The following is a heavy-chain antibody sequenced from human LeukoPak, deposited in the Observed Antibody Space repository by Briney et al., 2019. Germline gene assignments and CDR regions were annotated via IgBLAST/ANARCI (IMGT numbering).Heavy chain of an antibody. Sequence: GGSLRLSCAASGFTFSSYGMHWVRQAPGKGLEWVAVIWYDGSNKYYADSVKGRFTISRDNSKNTLYLQMNSLRAEDTAVYYCARDGYCSSTSCFSWAFDISGQGTMVTVSS. V-gene: IGHV3-33*01. CDR1: GFTFSSYG. D-gene: IGHD2-2*03. CDR3: ARDGYCSSTSCFSWAFDI. J-gene: IGHJ3*02. CDR2: IWYDGSNK.